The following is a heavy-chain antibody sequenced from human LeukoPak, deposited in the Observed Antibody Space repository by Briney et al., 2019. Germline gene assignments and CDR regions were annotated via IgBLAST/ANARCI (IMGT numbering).Heavy chain of an antibody. J-gene: IGHJ4*02. CDR2: IYYSGST. Sequence: SETLSLTCTVSGGSISSSSYYWGWIRQPPGKGLEWIGSIYYSGSTYYNPSLKSRVTISVDTSKNQLSLKLSSVTAADTAVYHCARRPQTYYDFWSGHRFDYWGQGTLVTVSS. D-gene: IGHD3-3*01. CDR3: ARRPQTYYDFWSGHRFDY. V-gene: IGHV4-39*01. CDR1: GGSISSSSYY.